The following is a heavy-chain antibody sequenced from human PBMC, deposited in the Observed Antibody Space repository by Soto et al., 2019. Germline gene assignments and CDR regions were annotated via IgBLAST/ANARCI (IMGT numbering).Heavy chain of an antibody. V-gene: IGHV1-69*01. CDR1: GGTFSSYA. CDR3: AGGNSIIAAHYYYYYGMDV. Sequence: QVQLVQSGAEVKKPGSSVKVSCKASGGTFSSYAISWVRQAPGQGLEWMGGIIPIFGTANYAQKFQGRVTITADESTSTAYMELSSLRSEDTAVYYCAGGNSIIAAHYYYYYGMDVWGQGTTVTVSS. D-gene: IGHD6-13*01. J-gene: IGHJ6*02. CDR2: IIPIFGTA.